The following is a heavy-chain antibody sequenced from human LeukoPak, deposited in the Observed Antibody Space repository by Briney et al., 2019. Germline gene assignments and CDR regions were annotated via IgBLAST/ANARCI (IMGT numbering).Heavy chain of an antibody. CDR1: GFPFSSYS. J-gene: IGHJ4*02. D-gene: IGHD2-2*03. V-gene: IGHV3-48*01. CDR2: ISSSSSTI. Sequence: PGGSLRLSCAASGFPFSSYSMNWVRQAPGKGLEWVSYISSSSSTIYYADSVKGRFTISRDNAKNSLYLQMNSLRAEDTAVYYCAREAGYCSSTSCYPYWGQGTLVTVSS. CDR3: AREAGYCSSTSCYPY.